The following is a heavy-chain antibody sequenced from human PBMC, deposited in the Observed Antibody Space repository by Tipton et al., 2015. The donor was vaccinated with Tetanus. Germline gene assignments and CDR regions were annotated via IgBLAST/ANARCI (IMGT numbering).Heavy chain of an antibody. CDR1: GGSVSSGAYC. Sequence: TLSLTCTVSGGSVSSGAYCWSWIRQHPGKGLESIGCISSRGSTYYNPSLTSRVSISVDTSKNQFSLKLTSVTAADTAIYYCARGGDNLTFQRPTGRWFDPWGHGTLVTASS. J-gene: IGHJ5*02. V-gene: IGHV4-31*03. D-gene: IGHD1-1*01. CDR2: ISSRGST. CDR3: ARGGDNLTFQRPTGRWFDP.